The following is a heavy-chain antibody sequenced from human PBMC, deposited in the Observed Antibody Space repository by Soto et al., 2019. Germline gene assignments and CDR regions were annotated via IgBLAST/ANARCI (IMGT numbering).Heavy chain of an antibody. Sequence: EVQLLESGGDLVQPGGSLRLSCAASGFTFSNYAMSWVRQAPGKGLEWVSLIRGSGGATNYEDSVKDRFTVSRDNSKNMLFLQMNSLRAEDTAVYYCVKDFRGGYDWTHDWGQGTLVTVSS. CDR2: IRGSGGAT. V-gene: IGHV3-23*01. CDR3: VKDFRGGYDWTHD. CDR1: GFTFSNYA. J-gene: IGHJ4*02. D-gene: IGHD5-12*01.